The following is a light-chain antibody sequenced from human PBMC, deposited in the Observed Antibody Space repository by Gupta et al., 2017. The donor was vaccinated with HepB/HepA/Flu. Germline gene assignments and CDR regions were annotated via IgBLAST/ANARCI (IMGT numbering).Light chain of an antibody. CDR1: SSDVGGYNY. CDR3: SSYTSSSTLAV. CDR2: DVS. J-gene: IGLJ2*01. V-gene: IGLV2-14*01. Sequence: QSALTQPAPVSGSPGQSITIPSPGTSSDVGGYNYVPWYQQHPGNAPKIMIYDVSNRPSGVSNRCSGSKSGNTASLTISGLQAEDEADYYCSSYTSSSTLAVFGGGTKLTVL.